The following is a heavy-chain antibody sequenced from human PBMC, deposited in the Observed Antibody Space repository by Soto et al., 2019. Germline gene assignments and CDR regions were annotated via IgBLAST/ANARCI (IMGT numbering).Heavy chain of an antibody. J-gene: IGHJ4*02. Sequence: EVQLLESGGDFVQPGRSLRLSCAASGFPFSNHAMSWVRQAPGKGLEWLSAISVTGGSTYYADSVRGRFSISRDNSKNTVLLQLDSLPAEDTAVYFCAKNYNWHCVVDYWGRGTLVTVS. D-gene: IGHD1-7*01. CDR3: AKNYNWHCVVDY. V-gene: IGHV3-23*01. CDR2: ISVTGGST. CDR1: GFPFSNHA.